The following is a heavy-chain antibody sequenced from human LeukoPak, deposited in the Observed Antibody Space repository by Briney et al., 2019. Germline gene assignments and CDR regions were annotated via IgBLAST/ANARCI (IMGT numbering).Heavy chain of an antibody. CDR2: ISTGGGVT. Sequence: PGGSLRLPCAASGFTFSRYGMSWVRQAPGKGLEWVSVISTGGGVTYYADSVKGRFTISRDNSKNTLYLQMNSLRAEDTAVYYCARVIGIAAAGTGVFDYWGQGTLVTVSS. J-gene: IGHJ4*02. D-gene: IGHD6-13*01. V-gene: IGHV3-23*01. CDR3: ARVIGIAAAGTGVFDY. CDR1: GFTFSRYG.